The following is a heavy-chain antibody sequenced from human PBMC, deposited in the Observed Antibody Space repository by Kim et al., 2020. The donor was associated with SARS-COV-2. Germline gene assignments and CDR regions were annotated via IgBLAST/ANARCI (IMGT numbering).Heavy chain of an antibody. D-gene: IGHD4-17*01. Sequence: GGSLRLSCSASGFTFSRYAMHWVRQAPGKGLEYVSAISSNGDSTYQANSLKRRFTISRDNSKNTMYLQMSSLRAEDTAVYYCVTDYGDYVGYFDYWGQGTLVTVSS. CDR2: ISSNGDST. J-gene: IGHJ4*02. V-gene: IGHV3-64D*09. CDR1: GFTFSRYA. CDR3: VTDYGDYVGYFDY.